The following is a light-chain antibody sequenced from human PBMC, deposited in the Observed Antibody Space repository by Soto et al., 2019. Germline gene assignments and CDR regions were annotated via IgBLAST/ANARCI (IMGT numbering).Light chain of an antibody. Sequence: NFMLTQPHSVSESPGKTVTISCTRSSGSIASNDVQWDQQRPGSAPTTVIYEDNQRPSGVPDRFSGSIDSSSNSASLTISGLKTEDEADYYCQSYDSSNVVFGGGTKVTVL. J-gene: IGLJ2*01. V-gene: IGLV6-57*04. CDR3: QSYDSSNVV. CDR1: SGSIASND. CDR2: EDN.